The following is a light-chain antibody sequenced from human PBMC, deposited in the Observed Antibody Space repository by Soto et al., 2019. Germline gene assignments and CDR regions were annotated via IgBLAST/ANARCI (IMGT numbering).Light chain of an antibody. Sequence: QSVLTQPASVSGSPGQSITISCTGSGRDIGAYNYVSWYQQHPGKAPKLIIYGVKNRPSGVSNRFSASKSVFTASLTISGLQAEDEADYYCSSYTTSYFYVFGPGTKVTVL. V-gene: IGLV2-14*01. CDR2: GVK. J-gene: IGLJ1*01. CDR1: GRDIGAYNY. CDR3: SSYTTSYFYV.